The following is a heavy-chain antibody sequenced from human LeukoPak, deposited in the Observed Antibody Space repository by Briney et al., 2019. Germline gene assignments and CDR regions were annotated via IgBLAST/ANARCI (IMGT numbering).Heavy chain of an antibody. Sequence: ASVKVSCKVSGYTLTELSMHWVRQAPGKGLEWMGGFDPEDGETIYAQKFQGRVTMTRNTSISTAYMELSSLRSEDTAVYYCARRYDSSGYYIYWGQGTLVTVSS. J-gene: IGHJ4*02. CDR3: ARRYDSSGYYIY. CDR2: FDPEDGET. D-gene: IGHD3-22*01. V-gene: IGHV1-24*01. CDR1: GYTLTELS.